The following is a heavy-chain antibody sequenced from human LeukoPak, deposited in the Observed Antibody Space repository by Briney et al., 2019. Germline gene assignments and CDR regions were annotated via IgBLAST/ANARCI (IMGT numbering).Heavy chain of an antibody. V-gene: IGHV3-30*18. J-gene: IGHJ6*02. CDR2: ISNDGSNK. D-gene: IGHD3-10*01. Sequence: GRSLRLSCAASGFTFSSYGMHWVRQAPGKGLEWVAVISNDGSNKYYADSVKGRFTISRDNSKNTLYLQMNSLRAEDTAVYYCAKELRWFGANYYGMDVWGQGTTVTVSS. CDR1: GFTFSSYG. CDR3: AKELRWFGANYYGMDV.